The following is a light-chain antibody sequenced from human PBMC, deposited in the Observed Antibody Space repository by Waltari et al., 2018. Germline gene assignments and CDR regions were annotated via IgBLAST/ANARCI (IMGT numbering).Light chain of an antibody. CDR2: WAS. V-gene: IGKV4-1*01. Sequence: DIVMTQSPDYLAVSLGERSTINCKSSQSVLHSSNNKNYLAWYQQKPGQPPKLLIYWASTRESGVPDRFSGSGSGTDFTLTISSLQAEDVAVYYCQQYYSTCQFGQGTKVEIK. CDR1: QSVLHSSNNKNY. J-gene: IGKJ1*01. CDR3: QQYYSTCQ.